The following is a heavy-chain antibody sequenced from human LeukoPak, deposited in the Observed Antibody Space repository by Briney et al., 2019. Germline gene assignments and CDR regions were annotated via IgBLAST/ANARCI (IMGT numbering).Heavy chain of an antibody. J-gene: IGHJ4*02. CDR1: GGSFSGYY. CDR3: ARGRWLHPFDY. Sequence: SETLSLTCAVYGGSFSGYYWSWIRQPPGKGLEWIGEINHSGSTNYNPSLKSRVTISVDTSKNQFSLKLSSVTAADTAVCYCARGRWLHPFDYWGQGTLVTVSS. CDR2: INHSGST. D-gene: IGHD5-24*01. V-gene: IGHV4-34*01.